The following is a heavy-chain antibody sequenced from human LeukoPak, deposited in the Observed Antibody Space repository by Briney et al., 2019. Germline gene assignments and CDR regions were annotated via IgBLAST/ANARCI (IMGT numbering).Heavy chain of an antibody. D-gene: IGHD5-18*01. Sequence: SVKVTCKASGGTFSSYAISWVRQAPGQGLEWMGRIIPIFGTANYAQKFQGRVTITTDESTSTAYMELSSLRSEDTAVYYCARSEAMDYYFDYWGQGTLVTVSS. CDR3: ARSEAMDYYFDY. J-gene: IGHJ4*02. CDR1: GGTFSSYA. V-gene: IGHV1-69*05. CDR2: IIPIFGTA.